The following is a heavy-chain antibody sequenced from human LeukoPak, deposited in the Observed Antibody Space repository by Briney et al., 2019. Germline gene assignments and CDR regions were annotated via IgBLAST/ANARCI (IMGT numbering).Heavy chain of an antibody. CDR2: MDDSGST. Sequence: SETLSLTCTVSDGPISRYYWSWMRQPPGKGREWIGYMDDSGSTNYNPSLTSPVTISVDPSKNQLSPKLNSVTAADPAVYYCARHSSVSGGAFQYWGQGTPVTVSS. D-gene: IGHD6-19*01. CDR3: ARHSSVSGGAFQY. J-gene: IGHJ4*02. CDR1: DGPISRYY. V-gene: IGHV4-59*08.